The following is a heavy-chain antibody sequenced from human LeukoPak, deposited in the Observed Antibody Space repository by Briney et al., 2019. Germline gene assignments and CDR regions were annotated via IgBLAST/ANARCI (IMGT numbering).Heavy chain of an antibody. J-gene: IGHJ4*02. Sequence: GGSLRLSCAASGFTFSNYGMHWLRQAPDKGQEWVAFIRYDASNRYYADSVKGRFTISRGDSKNTLYLQMNSLRPEGTAVYYCAKDLGHGGNSEYYFDYWGQGTLVTVPS. CDR2: IRYDASNR. CDR1: GFTFSNYG. D-gene: IGHD4-23*01. CDR3: AKDLGHGGNSEYYFDY. V-gene: IGHV3-30*02.